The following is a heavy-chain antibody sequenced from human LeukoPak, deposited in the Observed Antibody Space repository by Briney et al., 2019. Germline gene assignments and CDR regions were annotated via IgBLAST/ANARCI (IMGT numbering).Heavy chain of an antibody. CDR2: IIPIFGTA. D-gene: IGHD5-24*01. CDR3: ARMASMSDAFDI. V-gene: IGHV1-69*01. J-gene: IGHJ3*02. Sequence: SVKVSCKTSGDTFSSYAISWVRQAPGQGLEWMGGIIPIFGTANYAQKFQGRVTITADESTSTAYMELSSLRSEDTAVYYCARMASMSDAFDIWGQGTMVTVSS. CDR1: GDTFSSYA.